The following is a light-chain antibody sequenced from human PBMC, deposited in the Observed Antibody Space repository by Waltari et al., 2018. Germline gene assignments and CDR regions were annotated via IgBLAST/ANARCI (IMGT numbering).Light chain of an antibody. V-gene: IGLV2-23*02. CDR2: EVT. CDR3: CSFAGRGFSVI. J-gene: IGLJ2*01. Sequence: QSALTQPASVSGSPGQSITISCTGTSSDVGKYNLVSWYQQHPGEVPKLMLYEVTKRPSGVSYGFSGAKSGNTASLTISGLQAEDEADYFCCSFAGRGFSVIFGGGTKLTVL. CDR1: SSDVGKYNL.